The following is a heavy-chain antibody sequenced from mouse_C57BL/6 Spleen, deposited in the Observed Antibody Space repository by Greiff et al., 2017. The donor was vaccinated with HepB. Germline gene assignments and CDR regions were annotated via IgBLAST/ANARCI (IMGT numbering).Heavy chain of an antibody. J-gene: IGHJ1*03. CDR3: ARASLYWYFDV. Sequence: VQLQQSGPELVKPGASVKIPCKASGYTFTDYNMDWVKQSHGKSLEWIGDINPNNGGTIYNQKFKGKATLTVAKSSSTAYMELRSLTSEYTAVFYCARASLYWYFDVWGTGTTVTVSS. V-gene: IGHV1-18*01. D-gene: IGHD6-1*01. CDR1: GYTFTDYN. CDR2: INPNNGGT.